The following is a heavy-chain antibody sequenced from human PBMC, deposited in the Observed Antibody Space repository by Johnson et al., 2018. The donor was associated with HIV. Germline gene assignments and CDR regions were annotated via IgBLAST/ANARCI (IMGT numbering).Heavy chain of an antibody. J-gene: IGHJ3*02. D-gene: IGHD3-3*01. CDR3: AKASGNGYYVDAFDI. CDR1: EFTVSSNY. Sequence: VQLVESGGGLIQPGGSLRLSCAASEFTVSSNYMSWVRQAPGKGLEWVSVIYRGGSTYYADSVKGRFTISRDNSKNTLYMQMNSLRAEDTAVYYCAKASGNGYYVDAFDIWGQGTRVTVSS. CDR2: IYRGGST. V-gene: IGHV3-66*03.